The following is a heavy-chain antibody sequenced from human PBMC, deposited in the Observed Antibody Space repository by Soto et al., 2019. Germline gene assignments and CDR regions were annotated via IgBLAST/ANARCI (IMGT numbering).Heavy chain of an antibody. CDR3: VRTSLVVAAATREDY. J-gene: IGHJ4*02. CDR2: IKQDGREK. Sequence: GGSLRLSCAASGFIFSSYWMTWVRQTPGKRLEWVANIKQDGREKYYLDSVKGRFTISRDNAKNTLYLQMNSLRAEDTAVYYCVRTSLVVAAATREDYWGQGTLVTLSS. V-gene: IGHV3-7*02. D-gene: IGHD2-15*01. CDR1: GFIFSSYW.